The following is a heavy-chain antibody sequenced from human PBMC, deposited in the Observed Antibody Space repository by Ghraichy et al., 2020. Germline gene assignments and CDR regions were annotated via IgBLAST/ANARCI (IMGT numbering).Heavy chain of an antibody. D-gene: IGHD4-17*01. CDR3: ATGTFGDYLPPDY. J-gene: IGHJ4*02. CDR1: GFTVTSNY. CDR2: IHRGGPT. V-gene: IGHV3-53*01. Sequence: GGSLRLSCLVSGFTVTSNYMTWVRQAPGGGLEWVSVIHRGGPTYYAESVRGRFSISRDNSKNTVYLQMFSLRPEDTATYYCATGTFGDYLPPDYWGQGTLVTVSS.